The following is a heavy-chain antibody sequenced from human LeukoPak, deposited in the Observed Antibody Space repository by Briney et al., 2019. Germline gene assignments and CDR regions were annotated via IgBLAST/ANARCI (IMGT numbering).Heavy chain of an antibody. Sequence: GGSLRLSCVASGFTFSKYTLSWIRQPPGKGLEWVAGIYGGGSGTTFYAESVRGRFTISRDNSRTTLYLQMNSLRDEDTAVYYCAKGLTVDGAWDIDYWGQGTMITVSS. CDR1: GFTFSKYT. J-gene: IGHJ4*02. V-gene: IGHV3-23*01. CDR2: IYGGGSGTT. CDR3: AKGLTVDGAWDIDY. D-gene: IGHD3-9*01.